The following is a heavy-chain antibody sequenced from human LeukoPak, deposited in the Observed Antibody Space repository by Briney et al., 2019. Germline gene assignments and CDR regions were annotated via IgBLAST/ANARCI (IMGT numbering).Heavy chain of an antibody. CDR2: INWNGEIT. D-gene: IGHD1-14*01. J-gene: IGHJ5*02. Sequence: GVALRLSCAASGVTLDGYAMSWVRQVPGKGLEWVSGINWNGEITGYADSVQGRFNISRDNAKNSLYLQMNSLTAEDTALYFCTKDDGIESNDPWGLGTLVTVSS. CDR1: GVTLDGYA. CDR3: TKDDGIESNDP. V-gene: IGHV3-20*04.